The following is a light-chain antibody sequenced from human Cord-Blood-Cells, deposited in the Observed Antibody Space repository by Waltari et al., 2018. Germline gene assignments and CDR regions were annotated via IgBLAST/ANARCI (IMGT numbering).Light chain of an antibody. CDR2: GNS. CDR3: QSYDSSLSGPL. CDR1: SSNIGAGYD. V-gene: IGLV1-40*01. J-gene: IGLJ2*01. Sequence: QSVLTQPPSVSGAPGQRVTISCTGSSSNIGAGYDVHWYQQPPGTAPKPLIYGNSNRPSGVPDRFSGSKSGTSASLAITGLQAEDEADYYCQSYDSSLSGPLFGGGTKLTVL.